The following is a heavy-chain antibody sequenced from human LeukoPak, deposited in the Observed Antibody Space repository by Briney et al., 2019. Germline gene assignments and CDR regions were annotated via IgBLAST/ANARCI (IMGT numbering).Heavy chain of an antibody. CDR1: GFTFSSYA. V-gene: IGHV3-30*04. CDR2: ISYDGSNK. D-gene: IGHD3-9*01. J-gene: IGHJ6*03. CDR3: ARVPPYYDILTGYPHPYSSYSYMDV. Sequence: GGSLRLSCAASGFTFSSYAMHWVRQAPGKGLEWVAVISYDGSNKYYADSVKGRFTISRDNSKNTLYLQMNSLRAEDTALYYCARVPPYYDILTGYPHPYSSYSYMDVWAKGPRSPSP.